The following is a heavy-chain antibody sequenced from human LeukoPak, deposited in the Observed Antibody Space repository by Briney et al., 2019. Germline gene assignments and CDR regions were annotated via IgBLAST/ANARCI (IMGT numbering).Heavy chain of an antibody. D-gene: IGHD2-2*01. CDR3: ASPLGYCSSTNCYGDY. Sequence: RSSETLSLTCTVSGGSMSSSSYYWGWIRQPPGKGLEWIGSIYYSGSTYYNPSLKSRVTISVDTSKNQFSLKLSSVTAADTAVYYCASPLGYCSSTNCYGDYWGQGTLVTVSS. V-gene: IGHV4-39*01. CDR1: GGSMSSSSYY. CDR2: IYYSGST. J-gene: IGHJ4*02.